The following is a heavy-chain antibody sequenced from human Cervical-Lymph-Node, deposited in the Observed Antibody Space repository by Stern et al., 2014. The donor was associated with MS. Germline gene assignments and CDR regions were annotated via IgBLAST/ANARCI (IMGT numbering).Heavy chain of an antibody. D-gene: IGHD3-3*01. Sequence: EVHLVESGGGLVKPGGSLRLSCAASGFTFSSYSMNWVRQAPGKGLEWVSSISSSSSYIYYADSVKGRFTISRDNAKNSLYLQMNSLRAEDTAVYYCAREDYDFWSGYYIRLKGGTNYYGMDVWGQGTTVTVSS. CDR2: ISSSSSYI. J-gene: IGHJ6*02. CDR1: GFTFSSYS. V-gene: IGHV3-21*01. CDR3: AREDYDFWSGYYIRLKGGTNYYGMDV.